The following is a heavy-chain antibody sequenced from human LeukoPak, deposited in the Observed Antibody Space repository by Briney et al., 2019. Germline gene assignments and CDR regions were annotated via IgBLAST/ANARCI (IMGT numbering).Heavy chain of an antibody. CDR1: GHTLTELS. V-gene: IGHV1-24*01. D-gene: IGHD3-22*01. Sequence: ASVKVSCKVSGHTLTELSMHWVRQAPGKGLEWMGGFDPEDGETIYAQKFQGRVTMTEDTSTDTAYMELSSLRSEDTAVYYCAMGAYYYDSSGYYDWFDPWGQGTLVTVSS. J-gene: IGHJ5*01. CDR2: FDPEDGET. CDR3: AMGAYYYDSSGYYDWFDP.